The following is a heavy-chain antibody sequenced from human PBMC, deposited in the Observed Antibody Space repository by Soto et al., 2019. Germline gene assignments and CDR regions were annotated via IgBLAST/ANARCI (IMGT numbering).Heavy chain of an antibody. Sequence: QVQLVESGGGVVQPGRSLRLSCAASGFTFSSYGMHWVRQAPGKGLEWVAVISYDGSNKYYADSVKGRFTISRDNSKNSLYLQMNSLRAEDTAVYYCAKDQLRGVRGVITYYYGRDVWGQGTTVTASS. CDR2: ISYDGSNK. V-gene: IGHV3-30*18. CDR3: AKDQLRGVRGVITYYYGRDV. J-gene: IGHJ6*02. CDR1: GFTFSSYG. D-gene: IGHD3-10*01.